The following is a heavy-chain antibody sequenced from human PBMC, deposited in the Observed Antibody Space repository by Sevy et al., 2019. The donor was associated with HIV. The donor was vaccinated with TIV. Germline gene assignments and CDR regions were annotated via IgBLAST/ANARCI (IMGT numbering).Heavy chain of an antibody. Sequence: GGSLRLSCAASGFTFSRYAMSWVRQTPGKGLEWVSTISGGGGSTYYADSVKGRITISRDNSKNTLYLQMNSLRTEDTAVYYCAKGGDYNFWSGYQDYWGQGTLVTVSS. V-gene: IGHV3-23*01. CDR2: ISGGGGST. CDR1: GFTFSRYA. CDR3: AKGGDYNFWSGYQDY. D-gene: IGHD3-3*01. J-gene: IGHJ4*02.